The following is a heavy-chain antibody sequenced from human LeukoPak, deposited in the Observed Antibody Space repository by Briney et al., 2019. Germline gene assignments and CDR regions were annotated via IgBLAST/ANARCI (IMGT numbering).Heavy chain of an antibody. D-gene: IGHD1-14*01. V-gene: IGHV4-59*01. J-gene: IGHJ5*02. CDR1: GGSISSYY. CDR2: ISYSGST. Sequence: SETLSLTCTVSGGSISSYYWSWIRQPPGKGLEWVGYISYSGSTNYNASLKSRVTISVDTATNQFSLRLSSVTAADTAVYYCARLPGIYTPLDPWGQGTLVTVSS. CDR3: ARLPGIYTPLDP.